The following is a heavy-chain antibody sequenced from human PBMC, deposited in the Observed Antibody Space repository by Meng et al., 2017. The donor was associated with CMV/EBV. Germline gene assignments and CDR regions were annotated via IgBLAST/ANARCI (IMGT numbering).Heavy chain of an antibody. Sequence: ASVKVSCLASGYTFTSYYIHWVRQAPGQGLEWMGWIDPNSGATNYAQKFQGRVTMTRDTSISTSYMELSRLKSDDTAVYYCARVTVMLPYAKDFDYWGQGTLVTVSS. CDR3: ARVTVMLPYAKDFDY. CDR2: IDPNSGAT. V-gene: IGHV1-2*02. J-gene: IGHJ4*02. D-gene: IGHD2-8*01. CDR1: GYTFTSYY.